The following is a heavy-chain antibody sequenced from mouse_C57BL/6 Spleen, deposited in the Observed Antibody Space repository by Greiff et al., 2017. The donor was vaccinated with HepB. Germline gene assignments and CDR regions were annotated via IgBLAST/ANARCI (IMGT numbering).Heavy chain of an antibody. CDR1: GYTFTDYY. CDR2: INPNNGGT. D-gene: IGHD2-5*01. CDR3: ARSSAYYSKGGAMDY. Sequence: EVQLQQSGPELVKPGASVKISCKASGYTFTDYYMNWVKQSHGKSLEWIGDINPNNGGTSYNQKFKGKATLTVDKPSSTAYMELRSLTSEDSAVYYCARSSAYYSKGGAMDYWGQGTSVTVSS. V-gene: IGHV1-26*01. J-gene: IGHJ4*01.